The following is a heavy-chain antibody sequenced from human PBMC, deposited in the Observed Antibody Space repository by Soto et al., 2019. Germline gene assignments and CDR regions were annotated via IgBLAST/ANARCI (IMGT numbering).Heavy chain of an antibody. V-gene: IGHV3-23*01. CDR2: ISASGDST. CDR1: GFTFSSID. CDR3: TKRQVVPTTSLFGTDYYYGLDV. J-gene: IGHJ6*02. D-gene: IGHD2-2*01. Sequence: GGPLRLSCAASGFTFSSIDMNWVRQAPGKGLEWVSIISASGDSTSYADSVKGRFTVSRDNSENTLYLQMDSLRAEDTAVYYCTKRQVVPTTSLFGTDYYYGLDVWGQGTTVTVSS.